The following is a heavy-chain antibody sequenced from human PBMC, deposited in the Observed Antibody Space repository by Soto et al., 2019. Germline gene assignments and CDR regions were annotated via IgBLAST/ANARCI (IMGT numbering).Heavy chain of an antibody. V-gene: IGHV3-33*01. D-gene: IGHD4-17*01. CDR1: GFTFSSYG. Sequence: GGSLRLSCAASGFTFSSYGMHWVRQAPGKGLEWVAVIWYDGSNKYYADSVKGRFTISRDNSKNTLYLQMNSLRAEDTAVYYCVCGDYRDDTHHKFDSWGQGTLVTVSS. J-gene: IGHJ4*02. CDR2: IWYDGSNK. CDR3: VCGDYRDDTHHKFDS.